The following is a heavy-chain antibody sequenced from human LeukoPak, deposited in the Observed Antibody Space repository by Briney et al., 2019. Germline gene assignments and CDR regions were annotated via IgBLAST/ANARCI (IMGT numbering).Heavy chain of an antibody. CDR2: INPNSGST. D-gene: IGHD2-15*01. CDR1: GYTFTGYY. V-gene: IGHV1-2*06. Sequence: ASVKVSCKASGYTFTGYYMHWVRQAPGQGLEWMGRINPNSGSTNYAQKFQGRVTMTRDTSTSTAYMELSRLRSDDTAVYYCARSLIGKVVVAATHWFDPWGQGTLVTVSS. J-gene: IGHJ5*02. CDR3: ARSLIGKVVVAATHWFDP.